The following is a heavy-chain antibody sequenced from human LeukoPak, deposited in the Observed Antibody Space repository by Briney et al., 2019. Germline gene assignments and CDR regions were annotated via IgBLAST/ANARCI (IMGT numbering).Heavy chain of an antibody. D-gene: IGHD3-22*01. CDR3: ARDSILPLYYYQSSASGYAFDI. CDR1: GGSISTYY. V-gene: IGHV4-59*01. J-gene: IGHJ3*02. CDR2: IKYSEST. Sequence: SETLSLTCTVSGGSISTYYWSWIRQPPGKGLEWIGYIKYSESTNYNPSLKSRVTISADTSKNQFSLKLTSVTAADTALYYCARDSILPLYYYQSSASGYAFDIWGQGTMVTVSS.